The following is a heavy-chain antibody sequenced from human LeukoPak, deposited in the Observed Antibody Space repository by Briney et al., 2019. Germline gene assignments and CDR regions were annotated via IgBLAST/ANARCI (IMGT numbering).Heavy chain of an antibody. V-gene: IGHV3-30*02. CDR2: IRHDGSNE. J-gene: IGHJ4*02. CDR3: AKEVHPYDSGTYYFDY. CDR1: GFTFSSYG. Sequence: GGSLRLSCVGSGFTFSSYGMHWVRQAAGKGPEWVAFIRHDGSNEYYADSVKGRFTVSRDNSKNTLFLQMNSLRVEEMAVYYCAKEVHPYDSGTYYFDYWGRGTLVTVSS. D-gene: IGHD3-10*01.